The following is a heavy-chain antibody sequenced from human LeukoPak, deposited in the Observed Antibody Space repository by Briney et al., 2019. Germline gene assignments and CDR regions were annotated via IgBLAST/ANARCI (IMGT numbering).Heavy chain of an antibody. Sequence: GGSLRLSCAASGFTFNSYSMNWVRQAPGKGLEWVSYISSSSSTIYYADSVKGRFTVSRDNGKNSLLLQMNSLRAEDTALYYCARGYSRAAFDIWGQGTVVAVSS. J-gene: IGHJ3*02. CDR3: ARGYSRAAFDI. D-gene: IGHD2-15*01. CDR1: GFTFNSYS. V-gene: IGHV3-48*01. CDR2: ISSSSSTI.